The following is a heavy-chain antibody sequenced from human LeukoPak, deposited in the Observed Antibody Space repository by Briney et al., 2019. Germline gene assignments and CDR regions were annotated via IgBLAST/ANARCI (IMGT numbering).Heavy chain of an antibody. Sequence: GGSLRLSCAASGFTFSDYYMSWIRQAPGKGLEWVSYISSSGSTIYYADSVKGRFTISRDNAKNSLYLQMNSLRAEDTAVYYCARESWSYDFWSGYYTYYYGMDVWGQGTTVTVSS. CDR3: ARESWSYDFWSGYYTYYYGMDV. J-gene: IGHJ6*02. CDR2: ISSSGSTI. V-gene: IGHV3-11*01. D-gene: IGHD3-3*01. CDR1: GFTFSDYY.